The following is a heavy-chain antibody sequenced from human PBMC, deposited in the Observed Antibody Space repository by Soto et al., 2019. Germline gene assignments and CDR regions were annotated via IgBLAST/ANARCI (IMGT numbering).Heavy chain of an antibody. V-gene: IGHV3-30*03. CDR2: VSHDGRNT. CDR3: ARDSSNYGSYYYCMAV. CDR1: GFTFSYYA. Sequence: LRLSWAPSGFTFSYYAKHWIRRAAGKGPEWVAVVSHDGRNTHYADSVKGRVTISRDSSKDTVTREMNSLRAEDTAVYYCARDSSNYGSYYYCMAVWGQGTRVTVSS. D-gene: IGHD4-4*01. J-gene: IGHJ6*02.